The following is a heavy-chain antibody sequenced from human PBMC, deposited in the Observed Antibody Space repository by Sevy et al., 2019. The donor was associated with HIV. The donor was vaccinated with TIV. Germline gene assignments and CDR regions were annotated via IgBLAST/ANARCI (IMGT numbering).Heavy chain of an antibody. D-gene: IGHD5-18*01. V-gene: IGHV1-2*02. CDR1: GYTFTIYS. J-gene: IGHJ4*02. CDR2: INPNSGGT. Sequence: ASVKVSYKASGYTFTIYSMHWVRQAPGQGLEWMGWINPNSGGTNFAQKFQGRVTMTRDTSISTAYMELNRLRSDDTAVYYCARDLGRAYTYGFNYWGQGTLVTVSS. CDR3: ARDLGRAYTYGFNY.